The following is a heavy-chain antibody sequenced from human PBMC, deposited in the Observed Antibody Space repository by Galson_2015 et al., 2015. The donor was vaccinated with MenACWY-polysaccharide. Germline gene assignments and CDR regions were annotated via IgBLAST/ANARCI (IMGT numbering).Heavy chain of an antibody. CDR2: IKSQTDGGSR. CDR1: GFTFSNAW. V-gene: IGHV3-15*01. Sequence: SLRLSCAASGFTFSNAWMSWVRQAPGKGLEWVGRIKSQTDGGSRDYAAPAKGRFTISRDDSKNTLYLQMNSLKTEDTAVYYCTYYYDSSADYESVSFDYWGQGTLVTVSS. J-gene: IGHJ4*02. D-gene: IGHD3-22*01. CDR3: TYYYDSSADYESVSFDY.